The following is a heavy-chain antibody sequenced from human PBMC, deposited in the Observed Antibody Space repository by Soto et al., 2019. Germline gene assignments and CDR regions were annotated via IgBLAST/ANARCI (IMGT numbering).Heavy chain of an antibody. D-gene: IGHD2-15*01. J-gene: IGHJ6*03. CDR1: GYSFTSFY. CDR3: ARHGYCSGANCYGHHYNYMDL. Sequence: GESLKISCKASGYSFTSFYIAWVRQMPGKGLEWMGIIYPGDSDTTYSTSFQGQVTISADKSISTAYLHWSSLKASDTAIYYCARHGYCSGANCYGHHYNYMDLWGKGTTVTVSS. CDR2: IYPGDSDT. V-gene: IGHV5-51*01.